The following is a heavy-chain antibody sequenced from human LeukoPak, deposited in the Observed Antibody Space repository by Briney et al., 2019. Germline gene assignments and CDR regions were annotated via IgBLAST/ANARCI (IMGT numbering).Heavy chain of an antibody. CDR2: IWYDGSNK. J-gene: IGHJ4*02. V-gene: IGHV3-33*08. CDR1: GFTFSSYG. Sequence: GGSLRLSCAASGFTFSSYGMHWVRQAPGKGLEWVAVIWYDGSNKYYADSVKGRFTISRDNSKNTLYLQMNSLRAEDTAVYYCARGRGMITFGGVIVTPYYFGYWGQGALVTVSS. CDR3: ARGRGMITFGGVIVTPYYFGY. D-gene: IGHD3-16*02.